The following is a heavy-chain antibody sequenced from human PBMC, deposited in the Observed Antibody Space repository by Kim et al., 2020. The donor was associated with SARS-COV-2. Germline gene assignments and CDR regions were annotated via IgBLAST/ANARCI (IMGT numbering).Heavy chain of an antibody. Sequence: ASVKVSCKASGYTFTSYDINWVRQATGQGLEWMGWMNPNSGNTGYAQKFQGRVTMTRNTSISTAYMELSSLRSEDTAVYYCARTIPGIAAAGTTYLNYWGQGTLVTVSS. D-gene: IGHD6-13*01. CDR1: GYTFTSYD. CDR2: MNPNSGNT. CDR3: ARTIPGIAAAGTTYLNY. V-gene: IGHV1-8*01. J-gene: IGHJ4*02.